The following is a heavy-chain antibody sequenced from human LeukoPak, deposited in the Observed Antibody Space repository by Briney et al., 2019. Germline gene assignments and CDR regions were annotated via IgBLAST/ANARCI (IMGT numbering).Heavy chain of an antibody. CDR3: ARDGGPLGSRYYGMDV. D-gene: IGHD3-10*01. J-gene: IGHJ6*02. CDR1: GFTFSSYA. V-gene: IGHV3-30*04. Sequence: GRSLRLSCVASGFTFSSYAMHWVRQAPGKGLEWVAVISYDGSNKYYADSVKGRFTISRDNSKNTLYLQMNSLRAEDTAVYYCARDGGPLGSRYYGMDVWGQGTTVTVSS. CDR2: ISYDGSNK.